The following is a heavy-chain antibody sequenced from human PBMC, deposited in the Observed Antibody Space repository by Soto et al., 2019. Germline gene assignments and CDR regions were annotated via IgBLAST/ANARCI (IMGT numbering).Heavy chain of an antibody. V-gene: IGHV3-30-3*01. CDR1: GFTFSSYA. CDR2: ISYDGNNK. Sequence: QVQLVESGGGVVQPGRFLRLSCAASGFTFSSYAMHWVRQAPGKGLEWVALISYDGNNKYYADSVKGRSTISRDNSKNTLYLQMNSLRAEDTAVYYCARVGDASFWYFDLWGRGTLVTVSS. CDR3: ARVGDASFWYFDL. J-gene: IGHJ2*01. D-gene: IGHD3-16*01.